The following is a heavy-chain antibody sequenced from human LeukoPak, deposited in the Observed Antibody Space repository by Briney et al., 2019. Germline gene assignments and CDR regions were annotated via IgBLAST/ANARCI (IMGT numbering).Heavy chain of an antibody. Sequence: GGSLRLSCAASGFTFSSYGMHWVRQAPGKGLEWVAVIWYDGSNKYYADSVKGRFTISRDNSKNTLYLQMNSLRAEDTAVYYCAKVSFSWRDCSSTICYSDYYYYMDVWGKGTTVTVSS. J-gene: IGHJ6*03. CDR2: IWYDGSNK. CDR3: AKVSFSWRDCSSTICYSDYYYYMDV. V-gene: IGHV3-33*06. CDR1: GFTFSSYG. D-gene: IGHD2-2*01.